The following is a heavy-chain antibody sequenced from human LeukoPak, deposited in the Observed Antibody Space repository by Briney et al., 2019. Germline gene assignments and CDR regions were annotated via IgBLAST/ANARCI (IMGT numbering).Heavy chain of an antibody. D-gene: IGHD5-12*01. V-gene: IGHV3-7*04. CDR2: IKQDGSEK. CDR1: GFAFSGYW. Sequence: GGSLRLSCAASGFAFSGYWMSWVRQAPGKGLEWVANIKQDGSEKYYVDSVKGRFTISSDNAKNSLYLQTNSLRAEDTAVYYCARALYSGYDYYFDYWGQGTLVTVSS. CDR3: ARALYSGYDYYFDY. J-gene: IGHJ4*02.